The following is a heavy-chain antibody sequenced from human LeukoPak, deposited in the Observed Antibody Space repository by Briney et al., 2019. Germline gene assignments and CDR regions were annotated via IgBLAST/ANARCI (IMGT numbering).Heavy chain of an antibody. D-gene: IGHD6-19*01. V-gene: IGHV3-66*01. CDR2: MYGNGET. CDR3: VSVYNNGWYVDY. Sequence: PGGSQRLSCAVSGLTVGVDCVSWVRQAPGKGLEWVSVMYGNGETVYGDSVKGRFTISRDNSRNTVYLEMNRLRVEDTAVYHCVSVYNNGWYVDYWGQGTLVTVSS. CDR1: GLTVGVDC. J-gene: IGHJ4*02.